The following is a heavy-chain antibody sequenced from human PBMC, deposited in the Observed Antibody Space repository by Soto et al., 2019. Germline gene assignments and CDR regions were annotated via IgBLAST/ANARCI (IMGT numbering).Heavy chain of an antibody. CDR2: IGTAGDT. D-gene: IGHD6-19*01. CDR1: GFTFSSYD. Sequence: GGSLRLSCAASGFTFSSYDMHWVRQATGKGLEWVSAIGTAGDTYYPGSVKGRFTISRENAKNSLYLQMNSLRAGDTAVYYCARGQWLVREGPDAFDIWGQGTMVTVSS. CDR3: ARGQWLVREGPDAFDI. V-gene: IGHV3-13*01. J-gene: IGHJ3*02.